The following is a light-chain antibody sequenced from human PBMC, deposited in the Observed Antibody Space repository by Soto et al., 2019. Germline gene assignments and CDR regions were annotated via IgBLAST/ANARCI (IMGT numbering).Light chain of an antibody. V-gene: IGKV1-5*03. J-gene: IGKJ1*01. CDR3: QQYNSYPWT. Sequence: DIQMTQSPSTLSASVGDRVTITCRASQSISSWVAWYQQKPGKAPKLLICKASSLESGVPSRFSGSGSGTEFTLTISSLQPDDFATYYCQQYNSYPWTFGQGIKGEIK. CDR2: KAS. CDR1: QSISSW.